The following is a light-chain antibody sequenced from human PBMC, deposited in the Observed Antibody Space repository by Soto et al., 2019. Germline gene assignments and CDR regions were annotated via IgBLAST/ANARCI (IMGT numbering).Light chain of an antibody. CDR1: QGIRHY. CDR2: EAS. V-gene: IGKV1-27*01. J-gene: IGKJ5*01. CDR3: QQYGSSPIT. Sequence: DIQMTQSPSSLSASVGDRVTITCRASQGIRHYLAWYQQKPGKVPKLLIYEASNLQSGVPSRFRGGGSGTDFTLTISRLEPEDFAVYYCQQYGSSPITFGQGTRLEIK.